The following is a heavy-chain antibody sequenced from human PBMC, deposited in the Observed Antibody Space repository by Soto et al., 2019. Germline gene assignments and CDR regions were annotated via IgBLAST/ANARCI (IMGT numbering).Heavy chain of an antibody. D-gene: IGHD2-2*01. CDR1: GYTFTNYA. CDR3: ARDLGCSSTSCYPYGMDV. V-gene: IGHV1-2*04. CDR2: INPNSGGT. J-gene: IGHJ6*02. Sequence: ASVKVSCKASGYTFTNYAMHWVRQAPGQGLEWMGWINPNSGGTNYAQKFQGWVTMTRDTSISTAYMELSRLRSDDTAVYYCARDLGCSSTSCYPYGMDVWGQGTTVTVSS.